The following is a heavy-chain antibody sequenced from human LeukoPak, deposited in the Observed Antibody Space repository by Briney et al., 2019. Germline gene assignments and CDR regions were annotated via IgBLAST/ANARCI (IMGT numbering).Heavy chain of an antibody. V-gene: IGHV3-9*01. Sequence: GGSLRLSCAASRFTFDDYAMHWVRQAPGQGLEWVSGIRWNRSSIYYADSVKGRFTISRDNAKNSLYLQMNSLRAEDTALYYCAKVRYSSSWYGYYLDYWGQGTLVTVSS. CDR3: AKVRYSSSWYGYYLDY. D-gene: IGHD6-13*01. J-gene: IGHJ4*02. CDR2: IRWNRSSI. CDR1: RFTFDDYA.